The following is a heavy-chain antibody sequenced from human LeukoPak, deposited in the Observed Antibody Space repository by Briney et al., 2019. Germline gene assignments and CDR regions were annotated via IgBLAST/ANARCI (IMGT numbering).Heavy chain of an antibody. CDR1: EFSFETYW. J-gene: IGHJ6*03. CDR2: INEDGSEK. Sequence: GGSLRLSCVALEFSFETYWMSWVRQAPGKGPEWVANINEDGSEKHYVGSVRGRFTISRDNADNSLHLQMNSLRPEDMAVYYRARGETMDVWGKGTTVTVSS. V-gene: IGHV3-7*01. D-gene: IGHD5-24*01. CDR3: ARGETMDV.